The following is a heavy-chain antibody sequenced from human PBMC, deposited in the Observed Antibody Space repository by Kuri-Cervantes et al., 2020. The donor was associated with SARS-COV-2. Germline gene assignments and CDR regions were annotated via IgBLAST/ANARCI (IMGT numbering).Heavy chain of an antibody. CDR1: GFTLTYRW. V-gene: IGHV3-7*04. CDR2: IKADGGEM. J-gene: IGHJ3*02. CDR3: AWGRGWTFDI. Sequence: GGSLRLSCEASGFTLTYRWMAWFRRAPGKGLEWVAAIKADGGEMVYVDSAKGRFTISRDNAKNSVFLQMNSVRIEDTSLYFCAWGRGWTFDIWGRGTMVTVSS. D-gene: IGHD3-3*01.